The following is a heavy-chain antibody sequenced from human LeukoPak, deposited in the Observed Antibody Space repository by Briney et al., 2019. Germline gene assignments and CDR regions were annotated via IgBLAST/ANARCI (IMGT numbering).Heavy chain of an antibody. V-gene: IGHV4-39*07. J-gene: IGHJ4*02. Sequence: SETLSLTCAVSGGPISSGGYSWSWIRQPPGKGLEWIGSIYYSGSTYYNPSLKSRVTISVDTSKNQFSLKLSSVTAADTAVYYCATGITILGEYYFDYWGQGTLVTVSS. CDR1: GGPISSGGYS. CDR3: ATGITILGEYYFDY. D-gene: IGHD3-3*01. CDR2: IYYSGST.